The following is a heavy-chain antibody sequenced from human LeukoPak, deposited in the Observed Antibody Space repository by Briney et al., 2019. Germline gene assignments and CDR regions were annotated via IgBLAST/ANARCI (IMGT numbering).Heavy chain of an antibody. V-gene: IGHV3-74*01. CDR2: ICPDGTVT. CDR1: GFTFSTYC. J-gene: IGHJ4*02. Sequence: GGSLRLSCAASGFTFSTYCMHWVRQAPGKGQMWVSRICPDGTVTNYADSVKARFIISRDNARNTVYLQMNSLSVEDTAVYYCVRDFRSADYWGQGTLVTVSS. CDR3: VRDFRSADY.